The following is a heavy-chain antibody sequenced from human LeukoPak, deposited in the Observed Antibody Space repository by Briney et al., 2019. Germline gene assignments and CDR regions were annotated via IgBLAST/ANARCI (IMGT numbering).Heavy chain of an antibody. J-gene: IGHJ6*03. Sequence: GGSLRLSCAASGFTFSDYYMSWIRQAPGKGLEWVSYISSSGSTIYYADSVKGRFTISRDNAKNSPYLQMNSLRAEDTAVYYCARELEVRNYYYYYYMDVWGKGTTVTVSS. CDR3: ARELEVRNYYYYYYMDV. CDR1: GFTFSDYY. D-gene: IGHD1-26*01. CDR2: ISSSGSTI. V-gene: IGHV3-11*01.